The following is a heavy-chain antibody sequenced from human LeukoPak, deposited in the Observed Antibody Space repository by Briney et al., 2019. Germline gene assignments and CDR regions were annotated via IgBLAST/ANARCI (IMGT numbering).Heavy chain of an antibody. CDR1: GLNFNTKW. Sequence: GGSLRLSCATSGLNFNTKWMTWVRRAPGKGLEWVANINQDGSEKYHGDSVKGRFIISRDNAKRSLFLEMSSLRAEDTAVYYCADPPSDFWGQGTLVAVSS. V-gene: IGHV3-7*01. CDR2: INQDGSEK. J-gene: IGHJ4*02. CDR3: ADPPSDF.